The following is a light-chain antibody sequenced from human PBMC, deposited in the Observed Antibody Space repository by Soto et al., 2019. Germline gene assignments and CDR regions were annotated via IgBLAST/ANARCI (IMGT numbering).Light chain of an antibody. V-gene: IGKV3-15*01. J-gene: IGKJ1*01. CDR2: GAS. CDR1: QSVSSN. CDR3: QQYRNWPRT. Sequence: VVLTQSPATLSLSPGERATLSCRASQSVSSNLAWYQQKPGQAPRLLIYGASTRATDMPGRFSGRGSGTEFTLTINSLQSEDFAVYYCQQYRNWPRTFGQGTKWIS.